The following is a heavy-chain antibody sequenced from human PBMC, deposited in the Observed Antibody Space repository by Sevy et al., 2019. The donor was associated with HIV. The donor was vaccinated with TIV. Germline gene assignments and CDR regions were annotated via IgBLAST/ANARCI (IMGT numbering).Heavy chain of an antibody. Sequence: GGSLRLSCAASGFTFSSYIMNWVRQAPGKGLEWVSSISSSNNYIYYADSLKGRFTISKDNAKKSQYLQMNSLRAEDTAVYYCARGNAAAVAGLGYAFDIWGQGTMVTVSS. CDR2: ISSSNNYI. J-gene: IGHJ3*02. CDR3: ARGNAAAVAGLGYAFDI. D-gene: IGHD6-19*01. V-gene: IGHV3-21*01. CDR1: GFTFSSYI.